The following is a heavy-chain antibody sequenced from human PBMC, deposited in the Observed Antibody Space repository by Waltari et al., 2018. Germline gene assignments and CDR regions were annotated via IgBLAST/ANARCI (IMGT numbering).Heavy chain of an antibody. CDR3: ARGTKNGDYFYYYGMDV. Sequence: QVQLVQSGAEVKKPGASVKVSCTASGYTFTSYDINWVRQATGQGLEWMGWMNPNSGNTGYAQKFQGRVTMTRNTSISTAYMELSSLRSEDTAVYYCARGTKNGDYFYYYGMDVWGQGTTVTVSS. CDR2: MNPNSGNT. CDR1: GYTFTSYD. V-gene: IGHV1-8*01. J-gene: IGHJ6*02. D-gene: IGHD4-17*01.